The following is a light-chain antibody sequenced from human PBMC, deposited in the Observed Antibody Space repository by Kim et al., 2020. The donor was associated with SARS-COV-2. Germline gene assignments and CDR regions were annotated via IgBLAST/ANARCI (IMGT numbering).Light chain of an antibody. Sequence: DIPMTQSPSSLSASVGDRVTITCRASQDIKNDLGWYQQKPGKAPKGLIFGASSLRGGVPSRFSGSGFGTEFTLTISSLQPEDFATYYCQQFNSYPRTFGGRTKVDIK. J-gene: IGKJ4*01. CDR2: GAS. CDR1: QDIKND. CDR3: QQFNSYPRT. V-gene: IGKV1-17*01.